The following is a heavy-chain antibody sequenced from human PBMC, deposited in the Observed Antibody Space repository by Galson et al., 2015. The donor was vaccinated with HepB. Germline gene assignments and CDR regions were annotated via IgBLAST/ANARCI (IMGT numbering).Heavy chain of an antibody. J-gene: IGHJ4*02. Sequence: SLRLSCAASGFTFSSYWMSWVRQAPGKGLEWVANIKQDGSEKYYVDSVKGRFTISRDNAKNSLYLQMNSLRAEDTAVYYCAISLPQLPSSGGAPIYWGQGTLVTVSS. D-gene: IGHD3-10*01. V-gene: IGHV3-7*03. CDR1: GFTFSSYW. CDR2: IKQDGSEK. CDR3: AISLPQLPSSGGAPIY.